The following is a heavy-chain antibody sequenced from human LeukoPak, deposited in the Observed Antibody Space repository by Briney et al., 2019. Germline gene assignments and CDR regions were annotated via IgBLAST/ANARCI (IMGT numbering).Heavy chain of an antibody. CDR3: ARGRGYGGNFDY. V-gene: IGHV1-18*01. CDR1: GYTFINYG. D-gene: IGHD4-23*01. J-gene: IGHJ4*02. Sequence: ASVKVSCKASGYTFINYGISLVRQAPGQGLELMGWISAYNSNTNYVQKLQGRVTMITDISTSTAHTELRSLRSDDTAVYYCARGRGYGGNFDYWGQGTLVTVSS. CDR2: ISAYNSNT.